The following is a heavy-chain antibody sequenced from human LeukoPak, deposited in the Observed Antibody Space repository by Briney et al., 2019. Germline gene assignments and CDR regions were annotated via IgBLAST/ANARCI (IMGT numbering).Heavy chain of an antibody. J-gene: IGHJ4*02. Sequence: SETLSLTCAVYGGSFSPYYWSWIRQPPGKGLEWIGQINHGGSTNYNPSLKSRVTISVDTSKNQFSLKLSSVTAADTAVYYCARGLTSDYWGQGTLVTVSS. CDR1: GGSFSPYY. CDR2: INHGGST. CDR3: ARGLTSDY. V-gene: IGHV4-34*01. D-gene: IGHD1-20*01.